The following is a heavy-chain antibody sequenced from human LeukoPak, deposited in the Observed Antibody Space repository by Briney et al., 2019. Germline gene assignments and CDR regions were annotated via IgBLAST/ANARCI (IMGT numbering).Heavy chain of an antibody. CDR1: GYTFTDYY. J-gene: IGHJ4*02. V-gene: IGHV1-2*02. Sequence: ASVNVSCKASGYTFTDYYLHWVRQAPGQGLEWMGWINPNSGGTNNAQTFQGRVTMTRDTSITTAYMELSRLRSDDTAVYYCARIGYNHYFDYWGQGTLVTVSS. CDR2: INPNSGGT. D-gene: IGHD5-24*01. CDR3: ARIGYNHYFDY.